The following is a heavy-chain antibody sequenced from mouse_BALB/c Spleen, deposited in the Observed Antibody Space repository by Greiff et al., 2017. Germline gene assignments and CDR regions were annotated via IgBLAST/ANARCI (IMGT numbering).Heavy chain of an antibody. CDR1: GFSLTSYG. J-gene: IGHJ3*01. CDR3: ARERYGNYLRWFAY. Sequence: VKLVESGPGLVAPSQSLSITCTVSGFSLTSYGVHWVRQPPGKGLEWLGVIWAGGSTNYNSALMSRLSISKDNSKSHVFLKMNSLQTDETAMYYCARERYGNYLRWFAYWGQGTLVTVSA. V-gene: IGHV2-9*02. D-gene: IGHD2-1*01. CDR2: IWAGGST.